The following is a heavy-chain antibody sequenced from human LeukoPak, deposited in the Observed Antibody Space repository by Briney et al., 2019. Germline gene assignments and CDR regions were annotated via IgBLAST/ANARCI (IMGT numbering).Heavy chain of an antibody. CDR2: ISSSGSTI. CDR3: ARGYCSGGSCYRAFDA. CDR1: GFTFSSYE. J-gene: IGHJ5*02. D-gene: IGHD2-15*01. Sequence: GGPLRLSCAASGFTFSSYEMNWVRQSPGKGLEWVSYISSSGSTIYYADSVKGRFTISRDNANNSLSLQVNSLRVEDTAVYYCARGYCSGGSCYRAFDAWGQGILVTVSA. V-gene: IGHV3-48*03.